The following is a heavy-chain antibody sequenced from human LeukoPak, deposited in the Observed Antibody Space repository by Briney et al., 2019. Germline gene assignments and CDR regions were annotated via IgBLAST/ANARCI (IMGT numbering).Heavy chain of an antibody. V-gene: IGHV3-21*01. CDR1: GFTFSSYS. Sequence: GGSLRLSCAASGFTFSSYSMNWVRQAPGKGLEWVSSISSSSSYIYYADSVKGRFTISRDNAKNSLYLQMNSLRAEDTAVYYCARDGSDFWSGYYIRMDVWGEGTTVTVSS. CDR2: ISSSSSYI. J-gene: IGHJ6*03. CDR3: ARDGSDFWSGYYIRMDV. D-gene: IGHD3-3*01.